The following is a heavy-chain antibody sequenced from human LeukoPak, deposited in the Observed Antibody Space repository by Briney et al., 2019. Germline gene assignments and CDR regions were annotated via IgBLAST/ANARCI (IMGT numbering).Heavy chain of an antibody. CDR1: GGSISSGGYY. CDR3: AREPLYSSGWYYFDY. J-gene: IGHJ4*02. Sequence: PSETLSLTCTVSGGSISSGGYYWSWIRQPPGKGLEWIGYIYHSGSTYYNPSLKSRVTISVDRSKNQFSLKLSSVTAADTAVYYCAREPLYSSGWYYFDYWGQGTLVTVSS. V-gene: IGHV4-30-2*01. D-gene: IGHD6-19*01. CDR2: IYHSGST.